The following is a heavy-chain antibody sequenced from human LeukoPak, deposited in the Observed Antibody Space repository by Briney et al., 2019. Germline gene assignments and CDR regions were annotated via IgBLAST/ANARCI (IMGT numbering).Heavy chain of an antibody. V-gene: IGHV4-59*12. CDR2: ISYSGST. CDR3: ARGPSDSSGYYLYYYYMDV. D-gene: IGHD3-22*01. J-gene: IGHJ6*03. Sequence: SETLSLTCTVSGDSINSYYWSWIRQPPGKGLEWIGYISYSGSTNYNPSLKSRVTISVDKSKNQFSLKLSSVTAADTAVYYCARGPSDSSGYYLYYYYMDVWGKGTTVTVSS. CDR1: GDSINSYY.